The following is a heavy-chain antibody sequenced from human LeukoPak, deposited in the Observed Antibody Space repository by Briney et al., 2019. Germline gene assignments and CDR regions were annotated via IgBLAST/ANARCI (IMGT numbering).Heavy chain of an antibody. Sequence: GGSLRLSCAASGFTFSSYSMNWFRQAPGKGLEGFSSIISSSSYIYYADSVKGRFTISRDNAKNSLYLQMNSLRAEDTAVYYCARDRPVDTAMAYYYYGMDVWGQGTTVTVSS. CDR3: ARDRPVDTAMAYYYYGMDV. CDR1: GFTFSSYS. J-gene: IGHJ6*02. CDR2: IISSSSYI. V-gene: IGHV3-21*01. D-gene: IGHD5-18*01.